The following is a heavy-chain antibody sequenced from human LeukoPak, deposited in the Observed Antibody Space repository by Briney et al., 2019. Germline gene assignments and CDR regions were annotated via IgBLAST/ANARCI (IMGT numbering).Heavy chain of an antibody. CDR1: GFTFSDYY. D-gene: IGHD6-13*01. V-gene: IGHV3-11*01. J-gene: IGHJ6*02. CDR2: ISSSGSTI. Sequence: GGSPRLSCAASGFTFSDYYMSWIRQAPGKGLEWVSYISSSGSTIYYADSVKGRFTISRDNAKNSLYLQMNSLRAEDTAVYYCARFNSSSFYFGMDVWGQGTTVTVSS. CDR3: ARFNSSSFYFGMDV.